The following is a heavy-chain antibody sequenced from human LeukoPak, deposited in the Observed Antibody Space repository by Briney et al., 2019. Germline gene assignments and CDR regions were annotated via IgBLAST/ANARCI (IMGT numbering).Heavy chain of an antibody. Sequence: PGGSLRLPCAASGFTFSTCAMSWVRQAPGKGLEWVSTITESGSTFYADSVKGRFTISRDNAKATLFLQMDTLRVADTAIYYCAKEARSGYYYFDYWGQGALVTVSS. CDR2: ITESGST. D-gene: IGHD3-22*01. V-gene: IGHV3-23*01. CDR3: AKEARSGYYYFDY. CDR1: GFTFSTCA. J-gene: IGHJ4*02.